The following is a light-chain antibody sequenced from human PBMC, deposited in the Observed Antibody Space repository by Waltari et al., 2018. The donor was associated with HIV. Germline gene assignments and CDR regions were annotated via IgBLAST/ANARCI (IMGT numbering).Light chain of an antibody. CDR2: YDT. Sequence: SSLLTQTPSVSVAPGKTARITCGGKNIERKSVHWYQQKPGQAPLLVIYYDTDRPSGIPERFSGSNSGNTATRTISRVGEGDEADYYCQVWDSTSDHVLFGGGTRLTGL. CDR3: QVWDSTSDHVL. J-gene: IGLJ2*01. V-gene: IGLV3-21*04. CDR1: NIERKS.